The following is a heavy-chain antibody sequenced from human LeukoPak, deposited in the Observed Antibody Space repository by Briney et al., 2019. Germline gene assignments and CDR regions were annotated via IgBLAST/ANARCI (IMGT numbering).Heavy chain of an antibody. CDR3: ARQEGKYYDILTGYYIFHNWFDP. CDR1: GGSISSYY. D-gene: IGHD3-9*01. CDR2: IYYSGST. J-gene: IGHJ5*02. V-gene: IGHV4-59*08. Sequence: SETLSLTCTVSGGSISSYYWSWIRQPPGRGLEWIGYIYYSGSTNYNPSLKSRVTMSVDTSKNQFSLKLSSVTAADTAVYYCARQEGKYYDILTGYYIFHNWFDPWGQGTLVTVSS.